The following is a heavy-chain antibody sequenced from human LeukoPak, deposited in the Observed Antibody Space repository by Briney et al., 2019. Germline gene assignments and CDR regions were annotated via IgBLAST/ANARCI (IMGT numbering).Heavy chain of an antibody. J-gene: IGHJ4*02. CDR2: VKQDESEK. Sequence: GGSLRLSCAASGFAFSSYWMTWVRQTPGKGLEWVANVKQDESEKYYVDSVKGRFTISRDNAKNSLYLQMNGLRAEDTGVYYCARDCAMAVWTFDSWGQGTQVTVSS. CDR1: GFAFSSYW. V-gene: IGHV3-7*01. D-gene: IGHD1-1*01. CDR3: ARDCAMAVWTFDS.